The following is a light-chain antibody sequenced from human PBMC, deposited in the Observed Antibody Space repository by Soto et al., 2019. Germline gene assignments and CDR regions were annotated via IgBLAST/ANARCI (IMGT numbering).Light chain of an antibody. CDR1: SSDVGGYNY. V-gene: IGLV2-8*01. CDR3: SSYAASNNFYFV. CDR2: EVT. Sequence: ALTQPPSASGSPGQSVTISCTGTSSDVGGYNYVSWYQQYPGRAPKLMIYEVTKRPSGVPDRFSGSKSGNTASLTVSELQAEDEADYYCSSYAASNNFYFVFGGGTKVTVL. J-gene: IGLJ3*02.